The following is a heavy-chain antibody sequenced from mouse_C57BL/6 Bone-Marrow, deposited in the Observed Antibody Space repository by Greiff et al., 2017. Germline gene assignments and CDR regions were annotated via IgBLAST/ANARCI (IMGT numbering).Heavy chain of an antibody. Sequence: EVKLVESGGDLVKPGGSLKLSCAASGFTFSSYGMSWVRQTPDKRLEWVATISSGGSYTYYPDSVKGRFTISRDNAKNTLYLQMRSLKSEDTAMYSCARLYPGYWGQGTTLTVSS. J-gene: IGHJ2*01. CDR3: ARLYPGY. CDR2: ISSGGSYT. V-gene: IGHV5-6*01. CDR1: GFTFSSYG.